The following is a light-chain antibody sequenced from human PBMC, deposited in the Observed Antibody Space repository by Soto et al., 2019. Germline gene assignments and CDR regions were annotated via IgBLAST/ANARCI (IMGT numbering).Light chain of an antibody. CDR1: SSDIGAGLD. Sequence: QSVLTQPPSVSGAPGQRVTISCSGSSSDIGAGLDVHWYQHLPGTAPKLLIYGNTNRPSGVPGRFSGSKSGTSASLVISGLQAEDEADYYCQSYENSRTGFYVFGTGTKV. CDR3: QSYENSRTGFYV. V-gene: IGLV1-40*01. J-gene: IGLJ1*01. CDR2: GNT.